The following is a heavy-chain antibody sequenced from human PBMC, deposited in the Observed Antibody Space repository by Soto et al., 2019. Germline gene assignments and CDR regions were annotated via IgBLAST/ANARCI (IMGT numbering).Heavy chain of an antibody. CDR1: GFTFSSHA. CDR2: ISGSDDNT. CDR3: AKTQVVGATSLDYYYGMDV. D-gene: IGHD1-26*01. J-gene: IGHJ6*02. Sequence: EVQLLESGGGLVQPGGSLSLSCAASGFTFSSHAMSWVRQAPGKGLEWVSAISGSDDNTYYADSVKGRFTISRDNSKNTLYLQMNSLRAEDTALYYCAKTQVVGATSLDYYYGMDVWGQGTTVTVSS. V-gene: IGHV3-23*01.